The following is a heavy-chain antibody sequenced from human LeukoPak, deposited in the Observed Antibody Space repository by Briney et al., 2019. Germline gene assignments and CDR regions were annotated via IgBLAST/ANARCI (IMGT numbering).Heavy chain of an antibody. CDR2: ITGSGGTT. Sequence: PGGSLRLSCAASGFTFSSYAMSWVRQAPGKGLEWVSSITGSGGTTYYADSVKGRFTISRDSSKNTLYFQMNTLRAEDTAVYYCARGADRETTYSQIDYWGQGTLVTVSS. D-gene: IGHD6-13*01. CDR1: GFTFSSYA. CDR3: ARGADRETTYSQIDY. J-gene: IGHJ4*02. V-gene: IGHV3-23*01.